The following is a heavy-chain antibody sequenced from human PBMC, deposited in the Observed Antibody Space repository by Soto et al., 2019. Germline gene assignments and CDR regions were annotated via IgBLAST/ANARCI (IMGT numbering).Heavy chain of an antibody. V-gene: IGHV4-34*01. D-gene: IGHD4-17*01. CDR1: GGSFSGYY. J-gene: IGHJ3*02. CDR2: INHSGST. CDR3: ARTTVTTSSRAFDI. Sequence: QVQLQQWGAGLLKPSETLSLTCAVYGGSFSGYYWSWIRQPPGKGLEGIGEINHSGSTNYNPSLKRRVTISVDTSKNQFSLKLSSVTAADTAVYYCARTTVTTSSRAFDIWGQGTMVTVSS.